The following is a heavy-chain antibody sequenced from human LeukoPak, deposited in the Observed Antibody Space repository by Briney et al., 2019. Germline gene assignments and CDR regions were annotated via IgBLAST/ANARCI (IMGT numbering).Heavy chain of an antibody. Sequence: GGSLRLSCAASGFTFISYAMSWVRQAPGKGLEWVSAVTGGGDTTYYADSVKGRFTISRDNSKSTLYLQMNSLRAEDTAVYYCAKRGSYFGGFDYWGQGTLVTVSS. CDR1: GFTFISYA. CDR3: AKRGSYFGGFDY. CDR2: VTGGGDTT. D-gene: IGHD3-10*01. J-gene: IGHJ4*02. V-gene: IGHV3-23*01.